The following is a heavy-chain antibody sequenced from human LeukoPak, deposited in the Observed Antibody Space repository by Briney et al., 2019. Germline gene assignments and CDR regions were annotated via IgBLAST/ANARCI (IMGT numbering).Heavy chain of an antibody. CDR2: IIPVYATA. Sequence: ASVKVSCKASGYTFTSYGISWARQAPGQGLEWMGGIIPVYATANYAQKFQGRVTITADESTSTAYMELSSLRSEDTAVYYCASRWILGYCSSNSCGHNYYNGMDVWGKGTTVTVSS. J-gene: IGHJ6*04. D-gene: IGHD2-2*01. CDR1: GYTFTSYG. V-gene: IGHV1-69*13. CDR3: ASRWILGYCSSNSCGHNYYNGMDV.